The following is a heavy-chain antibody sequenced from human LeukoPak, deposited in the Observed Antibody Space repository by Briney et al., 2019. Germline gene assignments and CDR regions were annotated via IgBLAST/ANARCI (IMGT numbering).Heavy chain of an antibody. V-gene: IGHV3-23*01. CDR3: AKAQLYYYDSSGYYYFDY. Sequence: PGGSLRLSCAASGFTFSSYAMSWVRQAPGKGLEWVLAISGSGGSTYYADSVKGRFTISRDNSKNTLYLQMNSLRAEDTAVYYCAKAQLYYYDSSGYYYFDYWGQGTLVTVSS. D-gene: IGHD3-22*01. J-gene: IGHJ4*02. CDR1: GFTFSSYA. CDR2: ISGSGGST.